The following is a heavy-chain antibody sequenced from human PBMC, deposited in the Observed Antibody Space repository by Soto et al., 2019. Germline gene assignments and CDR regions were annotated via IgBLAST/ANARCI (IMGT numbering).Heavy chain of an antibody. Sequence: GGSLRLSCAASGVTFSGYEINWVREATGKGLEGGSYISSSGSTIYYADCVKGRFTISRDNAKNSLYLQMNSLRDEDTAVYYCARSPTRITLFGGMDVWAQGTTVTVSS. CDR2: ISSSGSTI. V-gene: IGHV3-48*03. J-gene: IGHJ6*02. CDR3: ARSPTRITLFGGMDV. D-gene: IGHD3-3*01. CDR1: GVTFSGYE.